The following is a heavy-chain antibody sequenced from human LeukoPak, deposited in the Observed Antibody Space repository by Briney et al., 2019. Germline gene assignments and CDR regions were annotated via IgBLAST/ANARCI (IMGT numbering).Heavy chain of an antibody. V-gene: IGHV1-2*02. CDR1: GYTFTGYY. CDR2: INPNSGGE. CDR3: AKGSVVAGSKSLTYHWLDP. D-gene: IGHD6-19*01. Sequence: ASVKVSCKASGYTFTGYYIHWVRQAPGQGREWVGWINPNSGGEKYAQKFQDRVTITRDTSISTAYMRLSRLRSADTAVYYCAKGSVVAGSKSLTYHWLDPWGQGTLVTVSS. J-gene: IGHJ5*02.